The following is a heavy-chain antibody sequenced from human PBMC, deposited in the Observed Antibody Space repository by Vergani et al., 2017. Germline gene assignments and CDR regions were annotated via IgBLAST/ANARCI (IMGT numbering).Heavy chain of an antibody. J-gene: IGHJ4*02. CDR2: ISGSGGST. V-gene: IGHV3-23*01. CDR3: ARDTVTGSRYFDY. CDR1: GFTFNHYA. D-gene: IGHD6-19*01. Sequence: EVQLLESGGDLVQPGGSLRLSCAASGFTFNHYAMNWVRQAPGKGLEWVSGISGSGGSTYYAGPVKGLFTISRDSSKNTLFLQMNSLRPEDTAVYYCARDTVTGSRYFDYWGQGTLVTVSS.